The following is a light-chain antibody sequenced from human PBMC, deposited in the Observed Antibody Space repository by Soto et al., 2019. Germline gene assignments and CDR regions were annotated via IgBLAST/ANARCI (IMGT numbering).Light chain of an antibody. CDR1: QNIRSR. CDR2: KAS. Sequence: DFQMTQSPSTLSASVVDRVTITCRASQNIRSRLAWFQQKPGKAPKLLIYKASSLESGVPSRFSGSGSGTEFTFTISSLQPDDFASYYCQQYNSYPLTFGGGTKVDIK. CDR3: QQYNSYPLT. V-gene: IGKV1-5*03. J-gene: IGKJ4*01.